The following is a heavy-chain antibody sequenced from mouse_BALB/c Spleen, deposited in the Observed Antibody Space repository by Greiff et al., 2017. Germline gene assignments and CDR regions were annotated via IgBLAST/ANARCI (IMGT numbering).Heavy chain of an antibody. D-gene: IGHD2-4*01. CDR3: ARFPSTMITSFYAMDY. CDR1: GYSITSDYA. Sequence: EVKLMESGPGLVKPSQSLSLTCTVTGYSITSDYAWNWIRQFPGNKLEWMGYISYSGSTSYNPSLKSRISITRDTSKNQFFLQLNSVTTEDTATYYCARFPSTMITSFYAMDYWGQGTSVTVSS. CDR2: ISYSGST. V-gene: IGHV3-2*02. J-gene: IGHJ4*01.